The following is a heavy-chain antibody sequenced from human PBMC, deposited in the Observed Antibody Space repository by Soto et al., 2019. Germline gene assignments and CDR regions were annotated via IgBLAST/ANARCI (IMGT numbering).Heavy chain of an antibody. CDR1: GYSFTSYW. J-gene: IGHJ6*02. CDR3: SSKNKGSGRKRYLYGMDC. V-gene: IGHV5-10-1*01. D-gene: IGHD1-26*01. Sequence: EESLKISCKGSGYSFTSYWISWVRQMTGKGLEWMGRIDPSDSYTNYSPSFQGHVTISADKSISTAYLQWSSLTASDTAMYYCSSKNKGSGRKRYLYGMDCLGQGTTVTVPS. CDR2: IDPSDSYT.